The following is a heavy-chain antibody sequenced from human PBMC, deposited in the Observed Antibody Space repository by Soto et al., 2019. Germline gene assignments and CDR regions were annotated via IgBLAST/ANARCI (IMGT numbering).Heavy chain of an antibody. J-gene: IGHJ4*02. CDR2: ISYDGSNK. Sequence: GGSLRLSCAASGFTFSSYGMHWVRQAPGKGLEWVAVISYDGSNKYYADSVKGRFTISRDNSKNTLYLQMNSLRAEDTAVYYCEVGGTVDYWGQGTLVTVSS. D-gene: IGHD6-19*01. CDR3: EVGGTVDY. V-gene: IGHV3-30*03. CDR1: GFTFSSYG.